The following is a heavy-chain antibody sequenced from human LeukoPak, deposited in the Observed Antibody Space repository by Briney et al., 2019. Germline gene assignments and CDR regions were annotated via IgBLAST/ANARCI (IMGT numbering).Heavy chain of an antibody. CDR1: GFNFNYFA. CDR3: AKDDYDFWSGYPSN. Sequence: GGSLRLSCSASGFNFNYFAMSWIRQAPGKRLEWVSTIGDSGSGGSYADSVRGRFTISRDNSKNIVYLQMHSLRAEDTAVYFCAKDDYDFWSGYPSNWGQGTLVTVSS. J-gene: IGHJ4*02. CDR2: IGDSGSGG. D-gene: IGHD3-3*01. V-gene: IGHV3-23*01.